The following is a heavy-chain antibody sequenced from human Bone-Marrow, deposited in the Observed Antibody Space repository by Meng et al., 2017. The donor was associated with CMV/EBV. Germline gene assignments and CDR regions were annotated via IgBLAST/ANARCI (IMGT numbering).Heavy chain of an antibody. CDR1: GYTFTSYG. Sequence: ASVKVSCKASGYTFTSYGISWVRQAPGQGLEWMGWINPNSGGTNYAQKFQGRVTMTRDTSISTAYMELSRLRSDDTAVYYCARFFQGYFDYWGQGTLVNGSS. J-gene: IGHJ4*02. D-gene: IGHD3-3*01. CDR2: INPNSGGT. CDR3: ARFFQGYFDY. V-gene: IGHV1-2*02.